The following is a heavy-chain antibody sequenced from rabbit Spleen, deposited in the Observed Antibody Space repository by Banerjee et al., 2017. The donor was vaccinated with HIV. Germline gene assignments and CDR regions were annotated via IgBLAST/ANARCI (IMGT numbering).Heavy chain of an antibody. J-gene: IGHJ4*01. D-gene: IGHD7-1*01. V-gene: IGHV1S40*01. CDR3: ARETWGATGNYGL. Sequence: QSLEESGGDLVKPGASLTLTCTASGFSFNSGYDMCWVRQDPGKGLEWIGYIDPVFGSTYYASWVNGRFTFSGHNAQNTLYLQLNRLTAADTATYFCARETWGATGNYGLWGPGTLVTVS. CDR2: IDPVFGST. CDR1: GFSFNSGYD.